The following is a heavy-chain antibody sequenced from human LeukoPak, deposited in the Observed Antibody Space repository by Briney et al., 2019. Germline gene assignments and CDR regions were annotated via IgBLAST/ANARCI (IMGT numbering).Heavy chain of an antibody. CDR1: GGSLSSGSYY. CDR3: ASLRVPGYFDY. J-gene: IGHJ4*03. CDR2: IYTSGST. Sequence: SETLSLTCTVSGGSLSSGSYYWSWIRQPAGKGLEWIGRIYTSGSTNYNPSLKSRVTISVDTSKNQFSLKLSSVTAADTAVFYCASLRVPGYFDYWGQGTLVTVSS. D-gene: IGHD3-16*01. V-gene: IGHV4-61*02.